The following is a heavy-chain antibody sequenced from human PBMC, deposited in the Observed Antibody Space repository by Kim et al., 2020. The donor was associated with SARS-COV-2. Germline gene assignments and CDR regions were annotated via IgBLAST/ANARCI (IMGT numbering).Heavy chain of an antibody. V-gene: IGHV3-7*01. Sequence: DGSEKYYVDSVKGRFTISRDNAKNSLYLQMNSLRAEDTAVYYCARGSGRKWGQGTLVTVSS. J-gene: IGHJ4*02. CDR2: DGSEK. CDR3: ARGSGRK. D-gene: IGHD3-10*01.